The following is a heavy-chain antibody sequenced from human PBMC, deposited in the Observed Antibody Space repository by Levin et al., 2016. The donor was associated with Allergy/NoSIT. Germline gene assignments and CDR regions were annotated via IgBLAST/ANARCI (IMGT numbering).Heavy chain of an antibody. D-gene: IGHD4/OR15-4a*01. Sequence: WIRQSPSRGLEWLGRTYYRSKWYNDYAVSVKSRITINPDTSKNQFSLQLNSVTPEDTAVYYCARAPNGRPFDDWGQGTLVTVSS. V-gene: IGHV6-1*01. CDR3: ARAPNGRPFDD. CDR2: TYYRSKWYN. J-gene: IGHJ4*02.